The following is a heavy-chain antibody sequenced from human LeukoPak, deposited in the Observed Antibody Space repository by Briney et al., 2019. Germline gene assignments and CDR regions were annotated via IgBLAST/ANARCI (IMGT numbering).Heavy chain of an antibody. D-gene: IGHD1-26*01. Sequence: PGGTLRLSSAASGFTFSSYSMNWVRQARGKGLEWVSYISSSSSTIYYADSVKGRFTISRDNAKNSLYLQMNSLRDEDTAVYYCARRRVGSTPNWFDTSGQRKLVTVSS. V-gene: IGHV3-48*02. J-gene: IGHJ5*02. CDR2: ISSSSSTI. CDR3: ARRRVGSTPNWFDT. CDR1: GFTFSSYS.